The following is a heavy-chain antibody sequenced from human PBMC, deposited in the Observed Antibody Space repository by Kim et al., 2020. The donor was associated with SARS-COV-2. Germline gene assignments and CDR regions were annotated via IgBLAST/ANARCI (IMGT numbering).Heavy chain of an antibody. Sequence: GGSLRLSCAASGFTFSRSWMTWVRQAPGKGLEWVANIKEDGSEKYYVDSVKGRFTISRDNAKNSLYLQMNSLRAEDTAVYYCARDPEYGALDYWGQGTPV. CDR3: ARDPEYGALDY. J-gene: IGHJ4*02. V-gene: IGHV3-7*05. D-gene: IGHD2-2*01. CDR1: GFTFSRSW. CDR2: IKEDGSEK.